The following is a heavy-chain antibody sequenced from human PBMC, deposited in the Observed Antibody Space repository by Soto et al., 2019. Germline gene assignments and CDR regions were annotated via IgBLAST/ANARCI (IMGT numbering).Heavy chain of an antibody. CDR3: VRDSVRFGPAFDS. Sequence: PSETLSLTCTVSGGPIRSGDYYWTWIRQPPGKGLEWIGYVFHTGTAYYYNPSLKRRVNMSIDTSKNQFSLKLNSVTAADTAIYYCVRDSVRFGPAFDSWGQGTQVTVSS. J-gene: IGHJ4*02. V-gene: IGHV4-30-4*01. CDR1: GGPIRSGDYY. CDR2: VFHTGTAY. D-gene: IGHD3-3*01.